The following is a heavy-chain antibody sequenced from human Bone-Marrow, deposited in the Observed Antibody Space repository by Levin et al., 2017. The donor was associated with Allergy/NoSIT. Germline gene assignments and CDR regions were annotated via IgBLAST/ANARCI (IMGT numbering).Heavy chain of an antibody. CDR3: TLRLPSSGYTFVV. CDR1: ESTSHTYA. D-gene: IGHD5-12*01. V-gene: IGHV3-23*01. J-gene: IGHJ4*02. CDR2: ITGGGDTA. Sequence: LSLTCAASESTSHTYAMAWVRQAPEKEPEWVSAITGGGDTAYYTDSVKGRFTVSRDNSQNTIYLQMNSLRPEDTAVYYCTLRLPSSGYTFVVWGQGTLVTVSS.